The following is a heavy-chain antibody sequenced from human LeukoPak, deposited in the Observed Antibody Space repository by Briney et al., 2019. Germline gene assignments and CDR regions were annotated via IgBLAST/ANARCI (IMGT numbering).Heavy chain of an antibody. CDR1: GFTFSSYW. D-gene: IGHD3-3*01. CDR2: INSDGSST. V-gene: IGHV3-74*01. J-gene: IGHJ4*02. Sequence: PGGTLRLSCAASGFTFSSYWMHWVRQAPGKGLVWVSRINSDGSSTSYADSVKGRFTISRDNAKNTLYLQMNSLRAEDTAVYYCARDPEWLLYRYLDYWGQGTLVTVSS. CDR3: ARDPEWLLYRYLDY.